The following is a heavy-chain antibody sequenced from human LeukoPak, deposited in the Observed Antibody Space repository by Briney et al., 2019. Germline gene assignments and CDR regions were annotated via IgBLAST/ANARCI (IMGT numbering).Heavy chain of an antibody. Sequence: PETLSLTCTVSGGSISSNSYYWGWIRQSPGKGLEWIGSIYYSGITYYNPSLKSRVTISVDTSKIQFSLKLSSVTAADTAVYYCARHHYCLGGTCSFDPWGQGTLVTVSS. CDR2: IYYSGIT. J-gene: IGHJ5*01. D-gene: IGHD2-15*01. V-gene: IGHV4-39*01. CDR3: ARHHYCLGGTCSFDP. CDR1: GGSISSNSYY.